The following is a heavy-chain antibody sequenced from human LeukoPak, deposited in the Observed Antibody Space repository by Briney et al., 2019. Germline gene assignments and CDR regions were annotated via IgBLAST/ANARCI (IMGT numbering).Heavy chain of an antibody. Sequence: SETLSLTCTVSGDSISGSGWHWSWLRQSRGKGLEWIGYIYHNGGAYYSPSLNSRVTISIDRFKNQFSLKLSSVTAADTAVYYCARDLGGGDSYWGQGTLVTVSS. V-gene: IGHV4-30-2*06. D-gene: IGHD2-21*01. J-gene: IGHJ4*02. CDR1: GDSISGSGWH. CDR2: IYHNGGA. CDR3: ARDLGGGDSY.